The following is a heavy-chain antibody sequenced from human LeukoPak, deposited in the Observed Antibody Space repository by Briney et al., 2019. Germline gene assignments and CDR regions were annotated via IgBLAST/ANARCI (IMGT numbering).Heavy chain of an antibody. CDR1: GFTFSRYW. D-gene: IGHD3-16*02. J-gene: IGHJ4*02. CDR3: TRGYPIFDY. CDR2: INTDGSST. V-gene: IGHV3-74*01. Sequence: PGGSLRLSCAASGFTFSRYWMHWVRQAPGKRLVWVSRINTDGSSTSYADSVKGRFTISRDNAKNTLYLQMNSLRVEDTAVYYCTRGYPIFDYWGQGTLVTVSS.